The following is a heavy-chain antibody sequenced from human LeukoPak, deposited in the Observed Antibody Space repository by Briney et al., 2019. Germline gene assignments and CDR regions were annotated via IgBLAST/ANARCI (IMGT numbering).Heavy chain of an antibody. J-gene: IGHJ4*02. CDR1: GYTFTSYG. CDR3: ARSPYGYGGSWYDY. V-gene: IGHV1-18*01. CDR2: ISAYNGNT. Sequence: GASVKVSWKASGYTFTSYGISWVRQAPGQGLERMGWISAYNGNTNYAQKLQGRVTMTTDTSTSTAYMELRSLRSDDTAVYYCARSPYGYGGSWYDYWGQGTLVTVSS. D-gene: IGHD6-13*01.